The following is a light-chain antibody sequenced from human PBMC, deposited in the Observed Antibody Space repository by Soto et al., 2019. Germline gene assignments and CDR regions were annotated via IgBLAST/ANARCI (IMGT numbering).Light chain of an antibody. CDR3: QQYDTSPLT. J-gene: IGKJ4*01. V-gene: IGKV3-11*01. CDR2: DAS. Sequence: EIVLTQSPATLSLSPGERATLSCSASQSVSSYLAWYQQKPGQAPRLLIYDASNRATGIPARFSGSGSGTDFTLTISSLEPEDFAVYYCQQYDTSPLTFGGGTKVDIK. CDR1: QSVSSY.